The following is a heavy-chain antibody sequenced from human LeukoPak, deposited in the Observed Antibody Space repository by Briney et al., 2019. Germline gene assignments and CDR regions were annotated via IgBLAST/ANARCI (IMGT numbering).Heavy chain of an antibody. D-gene: IGHD3-16*01. J-gene: IGHJ4*02. Sequence: PGGSLRLSCAASGITFSRYWMHWVRQAPGKGLMWVSRINTDGSRTNYADSVKGRFTISRDNAKNTLYLQMNSLRAEDTAVYYCASRQSVYTPDYWGQGTLVTVSS. CDR2: INTDGSRT. CDR1: GITFSRYW. V-gene: IGHV3-74*01. CDR3: ASRQSVYTPDY.